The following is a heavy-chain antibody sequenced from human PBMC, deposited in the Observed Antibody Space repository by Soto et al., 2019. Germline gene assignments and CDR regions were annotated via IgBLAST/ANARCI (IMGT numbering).Heavy chain of an antibody. D-gene: IGHD3-10*01. CDR1: GGTFSSYA. V-gene: IGHV1-69*13. CDR3: AKDQGSGFLNYYYGMDV. J-gene: IGHJ6*02. CDR2: IIPIFGTA. Sequence: SVKVSCKASGGTFSSYAISWVRQAPGQGLEWMGGIIPIFGTANYAQKFQGRVTITADESTSTAYMELSSLRSEDTAVYYCAKDQGSGFLNYYYGMDVWGQGTTVTVSS.